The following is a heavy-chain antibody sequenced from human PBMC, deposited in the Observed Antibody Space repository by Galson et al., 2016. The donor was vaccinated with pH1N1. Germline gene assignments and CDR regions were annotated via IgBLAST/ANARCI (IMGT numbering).Heavy chain of an antibody. CDR3: AREDLVVGEGWDSGLDL. Sequence: TLSLTCTVSGGSITSDGNSWSWIRQLPGKGLEWIGYIHNSGTTSYNPSLKIRVTISVDTSKNQFSLKLMSVTAADTAGFYCAREDLVVGEGWDSGLDLWGQGTTVTVSS. J-gene: IGHJ6*01. CDR2: IHNSGTT. V-gene: IGHV4-31*03. CDR1: GGSITSDGNS. D-gene: IGHD2-15*01.